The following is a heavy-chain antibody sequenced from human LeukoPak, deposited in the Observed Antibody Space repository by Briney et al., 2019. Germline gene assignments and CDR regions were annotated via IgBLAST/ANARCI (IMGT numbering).Heavy chain of an antibody. Sequence: PGGSLRLSCAASGFTFSSYSVNWVRQAPGKGLEWVSYISSGSSTIYYADSVKGRFTISRDNAKNSLYLQMNSLRAEDTAVYYCARDHYSTHDYWGQGTLVTVSS. J-gene: IGHJ4*02. CDR3: ARDHYSTHDY. CDR2: ISSGSSTI. V-gene: IGHV3-48*01. CDR1: GFTFSSYS. D-gene: IGHD2-15*01.